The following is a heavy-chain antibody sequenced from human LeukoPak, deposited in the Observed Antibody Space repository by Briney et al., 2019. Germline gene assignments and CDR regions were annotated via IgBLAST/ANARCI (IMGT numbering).Heavy chain of an antibody. V-gene: IGHV3-23*01. CDR2: ISDSGGST. CDR3: ATTKPARRYFDY. CDR1: GLTLSNYG. D-gene: IGHD5-12*01. J-gene: IGHJ4*02. Sequence: GGSLRLSCAVSGLTLSNYGMSWVRQAPGKGLEWVAGISDSGGSTNYADSVKGRFTISRDNPKNTLYLQMNTLRADDTAVYYCATTKPARRYFDYWGQGILVTVSS.